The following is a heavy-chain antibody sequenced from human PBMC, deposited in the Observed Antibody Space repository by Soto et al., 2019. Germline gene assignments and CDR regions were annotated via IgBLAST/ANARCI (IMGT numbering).Heavy chain of an antibody. Sequence: EVQLVESGGGLVQPGGSLRLSCVASGFLFSSYSMNWVRQAPGKGLEWLSHISDSSSTIYYADSVKGRFTISRDNAKSSVHLQMDSLRDEDTAVYYCARAYWGPVPFDYWGQGTLVTVSS. CDR1: GFLFSSYS. CDR3: ARAYWGPVPFDY. V-gene: IGHV3-48*02. CDR2: ISDSSSTI. J-gene: IGHJ4*02. D-gene: IGHD7-27*01.